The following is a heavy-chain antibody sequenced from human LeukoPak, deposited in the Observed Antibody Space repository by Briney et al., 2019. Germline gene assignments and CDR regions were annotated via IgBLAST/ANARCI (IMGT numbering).Heavy chain of an antibody. CDR2: IYSGGST. CDR3: ARGPTGGYSS. CDR1: GFTFGSYW. D-gene: IGHD5-18*01. V-gene: IGHV3-66*01. Sequence: GGSLRLSCAASGFTFGSYWMHWVRQAPGKGLEWVSLIYSGGSTYYADSVKGRFTISRDNSKNTLSLQMNSLRVEDTAVYYCARGPTGGYSSWGQGTLVTVSS. J-gene: IGHJ5*02.